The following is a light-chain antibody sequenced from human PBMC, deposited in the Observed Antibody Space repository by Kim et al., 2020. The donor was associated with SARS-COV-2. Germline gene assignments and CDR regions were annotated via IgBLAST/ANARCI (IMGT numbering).Light chain of an antibody. CDR3: SSYTSSNTFYV. CDR2: DVS. V-gene: IGLV2-14*03. CDR1: SSDVGGYNY. J-gene: IGLJ1*01. Sequence: QSITISCTGTSSDVGGYNYISWYQQHPGKAPKLMIYDVSNRPSGVSNRFSGSKSGNTASLTISGLQAEDEADYYCSSYTSSNTFYVFGTGTKVTVL.